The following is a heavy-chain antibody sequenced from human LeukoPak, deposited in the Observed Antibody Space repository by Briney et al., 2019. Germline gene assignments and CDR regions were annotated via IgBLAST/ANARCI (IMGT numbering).Heavy chain of an antibody. Sequence: PSETLSLTCAVYGGSFSGYYWSWIRQSPGKGLEWIGYIYYTETSYNPSLKSRVTISADTSKNQFSLKLYSVTAADTAVYYCATRKLGNDHWGQGTLVTVSS. CDR1: GGSFSGYY. CDR3: ATRKLGNDH. D-gene: IGHD7-27*01. V-gene: IGHV4-59*01. J-gene: IGHJ5*02. CDR2: IYYTET.